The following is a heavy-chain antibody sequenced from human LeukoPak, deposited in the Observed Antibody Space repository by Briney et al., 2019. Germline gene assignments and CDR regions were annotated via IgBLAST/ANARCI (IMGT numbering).Heavy chain of an antibody. CDR1: GGSFSGYY. V-gene: IGHV4-34*01. J-gene: IGHJ5*02. CDR2: INHSGST. D-gene: IGHD3-9*01. CDR3: ARGQILRYFDWLNWFDP. Sequence: SETLSLTCAVYGGSFSGYYWSWIRQPPGKGLEWTGEINHSGSTNYNPSLKSRVTISVDTSKNQFSLKLSSVTAADTAVYYCARGQILRYFDWLNWFDPWGQGTLVTVSS.